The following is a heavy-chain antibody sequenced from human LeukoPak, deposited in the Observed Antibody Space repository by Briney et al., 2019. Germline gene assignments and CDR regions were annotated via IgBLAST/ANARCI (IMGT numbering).Heavy chain of an antibody. Sequence: GGSLRLSCAASGFTFSSYSMDWVRQAPGKGLEWVSSISSSSSYIYYADSVRGRFTISRDNAKNSLYLQMNSLRAEDTAVYYCARDPRGYSGYQLYYFDYWGQGTLVAVSS. V-gene: IGHV3-21*01. CDR2: ISSSSSYI. D-gene: IGHD5-12*01. CDR1: GFTFSSYS. J-gene: IGHJ4*02. CDR3: ARDPRGYSGYQLYYFDY.